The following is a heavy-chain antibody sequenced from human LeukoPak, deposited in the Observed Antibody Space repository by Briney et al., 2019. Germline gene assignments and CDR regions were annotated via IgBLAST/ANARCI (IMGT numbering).Heavy chain of an antibody. J-gene: IGHJ4*02. D-gene: IGHD3-10*01. CDR1: GFTFSSYG. Sequence: GGSLRLSCAASGFTFSSYGMHWVRQAPRKGLEWVAVIWYDGSNKYYADSVKGRFTISRDNSKNTLYLQMNSLRAEDTAVYYCARERGGSGSYYNETSDYWGQGTLVTVSS. CDR3: ARERGGSGSYYNETSDY. V-gene: IGHV3-33*01. CDR2: IWYDGSNK.